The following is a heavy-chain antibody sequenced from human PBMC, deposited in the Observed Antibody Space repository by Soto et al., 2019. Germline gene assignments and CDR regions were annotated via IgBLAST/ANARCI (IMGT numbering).Heavy chain of an antibody. CDR3: AMSFSYGDYNLDY. CDR2: INHSGST. V-gene: IGHV4-34*01. J-gene: IGHJ4*02. D-gene: IGHD4-17*01. Sequence: CAVXGGSFSGCYWSCIRQPPGKGLEWIGEINHSGSTNYNPSLKSRVTISVDTSKNQFSLKLSSVTAADTAVYYCAMSFSYGDYNLDYWGQGTLVTVSS. CDR1: GGSFSGCY.